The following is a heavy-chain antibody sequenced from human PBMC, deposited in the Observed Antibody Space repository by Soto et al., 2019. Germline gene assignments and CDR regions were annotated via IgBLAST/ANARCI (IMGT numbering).Heavy chain of an antibody. CDR1: TGSMRTYY. CDR3: ARDDTTGPFDF. CDR2: ISHTGRT. J-gene: IGHJ4*02. D-gene: IGHD4-17*01. V-gene: IGHV4-59*01. Sequence: QVQLQESGPGLVRPAETLSLTCSVSTGSMRTYYWTWIRQSPGKGLEWIGQISHTGRTKYNPSLESRVTISVDTSRKQFSLKLTSVTAADTALYYCARDDTTGPFDFWGQGTLVTVSS.